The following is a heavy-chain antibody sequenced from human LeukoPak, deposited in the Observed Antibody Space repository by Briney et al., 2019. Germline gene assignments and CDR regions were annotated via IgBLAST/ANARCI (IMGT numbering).Heavy chain of an antibody. J-gene: IGHJ4*02. CDR2: IYYGGST. D-gene: IGHD3-22*01. CDR3: ASLYFYDSSGYNYYFDY. Sequence: PSETLSLTCTVSGGSVSSTHYWGWIRQPPGKGLEWIGSIYYGGSTYYNASLRSRVTTSVDTSKNQFSLKLSSVTAADTAVYYCASLYFYDSSGYNYYFDYWGLGTLVTVSS. CDR1: GGSVSSTHY. V-gene: IGHV4-39*07.